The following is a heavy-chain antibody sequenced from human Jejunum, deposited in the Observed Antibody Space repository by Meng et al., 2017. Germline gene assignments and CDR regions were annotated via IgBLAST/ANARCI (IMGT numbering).Heavy chain of an antibody. CDR1: GGSISSSDW. V-gene: IGHV4-4*02. J-gene: IGHJ4*02. CDR3: AREWSGSFRHFDY. D-gene: IGHD3-16*02. CDR2: IHHSGST. Sequence: QVQLQESGPGLPEPSGTLSLTCGVSGGSISSSDWWSWVRQPPGKGLEWIGEIHHSGSTNYNPSLKSRVTISVDKSKNQFSLKLSSVAAADTAVYYCAREWSGSFRHFDYWGQGTLVTVSS.